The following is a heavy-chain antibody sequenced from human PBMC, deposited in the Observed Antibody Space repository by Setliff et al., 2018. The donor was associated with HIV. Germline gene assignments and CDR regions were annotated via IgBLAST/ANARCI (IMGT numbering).Heavy chain of an antibody. V-gene: IGHV7-4-1*02. CDR1: GYTFSSHS. CDR2: INTNTGNP. J-gene: IGHJ3*02. D-gene: IGHD2-21*01. Sequence: ASVKVSCKASGYTFSSHSIHWVRQAPGQGLEWMGWINTNTGNPTYGQGFTGRFVLSLDSSVNTAYLQISSLRADDTAVYYCARDYYCGRDCYSAFDSWGQGTMVTVSS. CDR3: ARDYYCGRDCYSAFDS.